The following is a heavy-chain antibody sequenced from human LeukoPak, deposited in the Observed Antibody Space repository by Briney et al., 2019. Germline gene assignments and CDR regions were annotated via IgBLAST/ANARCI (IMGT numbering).Heavy chain of an antibody. CDR2: IYNSGST. D-gene: IGHD3-3*01. CDR1: GGSFSGYY. Sequence: TSETLSLTCAVYGGSFSGYYWSWVRQPPGKGLEWIGYIYNSGSTNYNPSLKSRVTISVDKSKNQFSLKLSSVTAADTAVYYCARNDFWSGYCHWGQGTLVTVSS. V-gene: IGHV4-59*12. CDR3: ARNDFWSGYCH. J-gene: IGHJ4*02.